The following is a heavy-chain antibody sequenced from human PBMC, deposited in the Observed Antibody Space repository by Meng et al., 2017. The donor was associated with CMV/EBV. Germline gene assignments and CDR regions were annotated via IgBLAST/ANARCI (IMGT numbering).Heavy chain of an antibody. J-gene: IGHJ6*02. Sequence: SLMFSCASSGFFASSNYMSWVRQAPGKGLEWVSVIYSGGSTYYADPVKGRCTISRDNSKNTLYLQMHSLRAEDAAVYYCARDRGPGSGDSYYYCGMDVWGQGTMVTVSS. V-gene: IGHV3-53*01. CDR2: IYSGGST. D-gene: IGHD3-10*01. CDR3: ARDRGPGSGDSYYYCGMDV. CDR1: GFFASSNY.